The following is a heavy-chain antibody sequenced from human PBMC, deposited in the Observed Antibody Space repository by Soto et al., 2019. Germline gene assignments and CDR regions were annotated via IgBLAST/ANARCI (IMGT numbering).Heavy chain of an antibody. CDR3: ARETSTGNYYMDV. J-gene: IGHJ6*03. V-gene: IGHV3-30*03. CDR2: ISYDGSNK. CDR1: GFTFSSYG. Sequence: GGSLRLSCAASGFTFSSYGMHWVRQAPGKGLEWVAVISYDGSNKYYADSVKGRFTISRDNSKNTLYLQMNSLRAADTAVYYCARETSTGNYYMDVWGKGTTVTVSS. D-gene: IGHD2-2*01.